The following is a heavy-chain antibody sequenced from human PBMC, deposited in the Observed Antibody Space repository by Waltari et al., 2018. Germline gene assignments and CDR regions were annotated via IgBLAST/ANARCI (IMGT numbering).Heavy chain of an antibody. CDR3: GREGSCTKTTCLYYGMDV. V-gene: IGHV1-69*05. CDR1: GGAFSTYV. Sequence: QVHLVQSGAVVKEPGSSVKVSCKAPGGAFSTYVISWVRQVPGQGLEWMGGFIPALGAANYAQKCKCRVTITTDESTSTGYMELNSLRSEDTAVYYCGREGSCTKTTCLYYGMDVWGPGTTVTVSS. CDR2: FIPALGAA. D-gene: IGHD2-8*01. J-gene: IGHJ6*02.